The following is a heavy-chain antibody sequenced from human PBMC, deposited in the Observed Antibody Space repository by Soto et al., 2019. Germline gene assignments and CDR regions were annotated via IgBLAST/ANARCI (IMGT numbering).Heavy chain of an antibody. CDR3: AKDIPGYCSGGSCYRGGAFDI. V-gene: IGHV3-23*01. D-gene: IGHD2-15*01. CDR1: GFTFSSYA. Sequence: GGSLRLSCAASGFTFSSYAMSWVRQAPGKGLEWVSAISGSGGSTYYADSVKGRFTISRDNSKNTLYLQMNSLRAEDTAVYYCAKDIPGYCSGGSCYRGGAFDIWGQGTMVTVSS. CDR2: ISGSGGST. J-gene: IGHJ3*02.